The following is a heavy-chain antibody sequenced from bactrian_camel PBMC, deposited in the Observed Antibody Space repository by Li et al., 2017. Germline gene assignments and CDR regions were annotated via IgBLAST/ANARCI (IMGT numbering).Heavy chain of an antibody. V-gene: IGHV3S10*01. CDR1: GFTFSTYD. D-gene: IGHD2*01. Sequence: QLVESGGGLVQPGGSLSLSCAASGFTFSTYDMSWVRQAPGKERELVSTITNDGVIKHTGSVKGRFTASRDNAKNTVYLQMNSLKSEDTALYYCATTRRFYGGPGLDYNYWGQGTQVTVS. CDR3: ATTRRFYGGPGLDYNY. J-gene: IGHJ4*01. CDR2: ITNDGVI.